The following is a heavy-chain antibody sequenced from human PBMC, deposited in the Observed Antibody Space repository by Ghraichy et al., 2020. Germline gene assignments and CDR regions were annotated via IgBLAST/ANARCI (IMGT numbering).Heavy chain of an antibody. D-gene: IGHD2-15*01. CDR3: ARSSGLAVAATAEYFHH. CDR1: GGSINTDY. J-gene: IGHJ1*01. CDR2: SYDSGSTEHNT. Sequence: SETLSLTCSVSGGSINTDYWSWIRQPPGKGLEWIGYSYDSGSTEHNTEYNPSLKSRVTISVDTSKNQFSLKLRTVTAADTSVYYCARSSGLAVAATAEYFHHWGQGTLVSVSS. V-gene: IGHV4-59*01.